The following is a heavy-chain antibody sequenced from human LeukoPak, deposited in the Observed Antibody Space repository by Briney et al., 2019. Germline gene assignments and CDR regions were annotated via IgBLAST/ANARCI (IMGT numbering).Heavy chain of an antibody. CDR1: GGSFSGYY. J-gene: IGHJ6*04. D-gene: IGHD3-22*01. Sequence: SETLSLTCAIYGGSFSGYYWSWIRQPPGKGLEWIGEINHSGSTNYNPSLKSRVTISVDTSKNQFSLKLSSVTAADTAVYYCARHVDHYDGLDVWGKGTTVTISS. CDR2: INHSGST. V-gene: IGHV4-34*01. CDR3: ARHVDHYDGLDV.